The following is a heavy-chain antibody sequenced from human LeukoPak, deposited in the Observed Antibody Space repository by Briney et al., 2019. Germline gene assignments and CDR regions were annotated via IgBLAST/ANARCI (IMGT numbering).Heavy chain of an antibody. CDR2: IYPGDSDT. V-gene: IGHV5-51*01. J-gene: IGHJ4*02. Sequence: GESLKISCKGSGYSFTSYWIGWVRQMPGKGLEWMGIIYPGDSDTRYSPSFQGQVTFSADKSLSTAYLQWSSLKASDTAMYYCARRYYDILTGYYVFDYWGQGTLVTVSS. D-gene: IGHD3-9*01. CDR3: ARRYYDILTGYYVFDY. CDR1: GYSFTSYW.